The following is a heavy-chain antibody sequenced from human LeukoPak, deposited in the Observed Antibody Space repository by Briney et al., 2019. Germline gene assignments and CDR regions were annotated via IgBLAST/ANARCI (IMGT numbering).Heavy chain of an antibody. CDR2: IIPIFGTA. CDR3: ARAPRGSGSYPTTRFDP. V-gene: IGHV1-69*13. CDR1: GGTFSSYA. D-gene: IGHD1-26*01. Sequence: GASVKVSCKASGGTFSSYAISWVRQAPGQGLEWMGGIIPIFGTANYAQKFQGRVTITADESTSTAYMELSSLRSEDTAVYYCARAPRGSGSYPTTRFDPWGQGTLVTVSS. J-gene: IGHJ5*02.